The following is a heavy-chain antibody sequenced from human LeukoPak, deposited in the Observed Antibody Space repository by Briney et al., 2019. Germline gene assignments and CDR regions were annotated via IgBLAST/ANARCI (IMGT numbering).Heavy chain of an antibody. Sequence: PGGSLRLSCVASGFTFSSYSMNWVRQAPGKGLEWVSSISSSSSYIYYADSVKGRFTISRDNAKNSLYLQMNSLRAEDTAVYYCAKDLSMTTVVTVWYFDLWGRGTLVTVSS. V-gene: IGHV3-21*04. CDR3: AKDLSMTTVVTVWYFDL. CDR2: ISSSSSYI. D-gene: IGHD4-23*01. CDR1: GFTFSSYS. J-gene: IGHJ2*01.